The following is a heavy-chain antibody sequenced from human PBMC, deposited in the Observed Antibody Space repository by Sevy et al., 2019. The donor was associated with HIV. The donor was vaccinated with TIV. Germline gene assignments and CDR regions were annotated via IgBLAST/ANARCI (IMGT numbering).Heavy chain of an antibody. CDR3: AGQNAWGRGYS. CDR1: GGSITSLY. J-gene: IGHJ5*01. D-gene: IGHD1-26*01. V-gene: IGHV4-59*08. CDR2: ICYDGHI. Sequence: SETLSLTCTVSGGSITSLYWNWIRQPPGKGLEWIANICYDGHINYNPSLKSRVTLSLDTSKNQFSLRLSSVTAADTAMYYCAGQNAWGRGYSWGQGTLVPVSS.